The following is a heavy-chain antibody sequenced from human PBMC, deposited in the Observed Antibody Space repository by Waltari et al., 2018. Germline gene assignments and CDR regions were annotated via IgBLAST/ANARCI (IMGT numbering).Heavy chain of an antibody. CDR1: GFTFSNAW. V-gene: IGHV3-15*01. J-gene: IGHJ6*03. D-gene: IGHD4-4*01. CDR2: IKSKTDGGTT. Sequence: EVQLVESGGGLVKPGGSLRLSCAASGFTFSNAWMSWVRQAPGKGLEWVGRIKSKTDGGTTDYAAPVKGRFTISRDDSQNTLYLQMNSLKTEDTAVYYCTTGDSNYGYYYMDVWGKGTTVTISS. CDR3: TTGDSNYGYYYMDV.